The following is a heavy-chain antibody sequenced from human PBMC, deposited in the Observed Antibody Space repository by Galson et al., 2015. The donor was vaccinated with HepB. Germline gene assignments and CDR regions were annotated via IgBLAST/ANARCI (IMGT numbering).Heavy chain of an antibody. J-gene: IGHJ4*02. CDR2: IYSGDRT. D-gene: IGHD5-12*01. CDR1: GFSVSDSF. Sequence: SLRLSCAASGFSVSDSFMSWARQAPGKGLEWVSIIYSGDRTFYTDSVKGRFSIPRDNSRNTMYLQMNSLKGDDTAVYYCARGTSGHDCWGQGTLVTVSP. CDR3: ARGTSGHDC. V-gene: IGHV3-53*01.